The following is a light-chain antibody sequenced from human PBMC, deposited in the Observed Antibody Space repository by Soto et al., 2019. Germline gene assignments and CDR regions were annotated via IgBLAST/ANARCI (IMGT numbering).Light chain of an antibody. CDR3: QQYYSTPFT. CDR1: QSVLYSSNNKNY. V-gene: IGKV4-1*01. J-gene: IGKJ2*01. CDR2: WAS. Sequence: DIVMTQSPDSLAVSLGERATINCKSSQSVLYSSNNKNYLTWYQQKPGQPPKLLIYWASTRDSGVPDRFSGSGSATDFTLTISSLQAEDVAVYYCQQYYSTPFTFGQGTKLEIK.